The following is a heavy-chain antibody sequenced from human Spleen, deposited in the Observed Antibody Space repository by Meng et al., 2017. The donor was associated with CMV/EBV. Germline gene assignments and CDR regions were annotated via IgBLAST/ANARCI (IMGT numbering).Heavy chain of an antibody. V-gene: IGHV1-8*01. D-gene: IGHD3-16*01. CDR1: GYTFTSYD. J-gene: IGHJ6*02. CDR3: ARGDYKYGPYSYYYGMDV. CDR2: MNPNSGDT. Sequence: ASVKGSCKASGYTFTSYDINWVRQATGQGLEWMGWMNPNSGDTGYAQKFQGRVTMTRETYISTAYMELNSLKSEDTAAYYCARGDYKYGPYSYYYGMDVWGQGTTVTVSS.